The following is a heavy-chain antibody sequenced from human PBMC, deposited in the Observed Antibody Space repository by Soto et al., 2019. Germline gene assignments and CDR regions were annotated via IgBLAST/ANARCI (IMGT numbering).Heavy chain of an antibody. CDR1: GYSFTSYW. D-gene: IGHD5-12*01. V-gene: IGHV5-51*01. CDR2: IYPGDSDT. J-gene: IGHJ4*02. Sequence: TGESLKISCKGSGYSFTSYWIGWVRQMPGKGLEWMGIIYPGDSDTRYSPSFQGQVTISADKSISTAYLQWSSLKASDTAMYYCATSLRPTATGGYFDYWGQGTLVTVSS. CDR3: ATSLRPTATGGYFDY.